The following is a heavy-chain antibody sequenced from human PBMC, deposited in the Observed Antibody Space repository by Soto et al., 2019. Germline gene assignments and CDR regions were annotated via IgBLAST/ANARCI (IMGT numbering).Heavy chain of an antibody. Sequence: SETLSLTCAVYGGSFSGYYWSWIRQPPGKGLEWIGEINHSGSTNYNPSLKSRVTISVDTSKNQFSLQLSSVTAADTAVYYCAKLWFGEIWRENRDYYSYMDVWGKGTTVTVSS. CDR1: GGSFSGYY. V-gene: IGHV4-34*01. CDR3: AKLWFGEIWRENRDYYSYMDV. CDR2: INHSGST. J-gene: IGHJ6*03. D-gene: IGHD3-10*01.